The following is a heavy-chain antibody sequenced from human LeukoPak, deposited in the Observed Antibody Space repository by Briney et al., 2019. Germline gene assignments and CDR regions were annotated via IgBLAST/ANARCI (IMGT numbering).Heavy chain of an antibody. CDR3: ARRMAYYYGSGPFDY. CDR2: IYYSGST. J-gene: IGHJ4*02. V-gene: IGHV4-39*01. CDR1: GGSISSSGYY. D-gene: IGHD3-10*01. Sequence: PSETLSLTCTVSGGSISSSGYYWGWIRQPPGKGLEWIVSIYYSGSTYYNPSLKSRVTISVDTSKNQFSLKLSSVTAADTAVYYCARRMAYYYGSGPFDYWGQGTLVTVSS.